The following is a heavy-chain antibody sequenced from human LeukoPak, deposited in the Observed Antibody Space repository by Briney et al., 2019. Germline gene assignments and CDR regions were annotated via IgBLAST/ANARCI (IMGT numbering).Heavy chain of an antibody. J-gene: IGHJ4*02. V-gene: IGHV3-7*03. CDR1: GFTFSSYW. Sequence: GGSLRLSCAASGFTFSSYWMNWVRQAPGKGLEWVANIKQDGSEKNYVDSVKGRFTISRDNAKNSLYLQMNSLRAEDTAVYYCAKSLDDFWSGSSGVFDYWGQGTLVTVSS. CDR3: AKSLDDFWSGSSGVFDY. CDR2: IKQDGSEK. D-gene: IGHD3-3*01.